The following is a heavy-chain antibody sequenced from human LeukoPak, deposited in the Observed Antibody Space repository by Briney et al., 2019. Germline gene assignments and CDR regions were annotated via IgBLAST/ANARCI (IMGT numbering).Heavy chain of an antibody. CDR1: GGSISSGGYY. D-gene: IGHD3-22*01. V-gene: IGHV4-31*03. CDR3: AGSSGHYAFDI. J-gene: IGHJ3*02. CDR2: IYYSGST. Sequence: SETLSLTCTVSGGSISSGGYYWSWIRQHPGQGLEWIGYIYYSGSTYYNPSLKSRVTISVDTSKNQFSLKLSSVTAADTAVYYCAGSSGHYAFDIWGQGTMVTVSS.